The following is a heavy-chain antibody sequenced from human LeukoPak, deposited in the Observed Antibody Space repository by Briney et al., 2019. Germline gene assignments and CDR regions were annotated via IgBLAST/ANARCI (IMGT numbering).Heavy chain of an antibody. Sequence: GGSLRLSCAASGFTFSSYAMPWVRQAPGKGLEWAAVISYDGSNKYYADSVKGRFTISRDNSKNTLYLQMNSLRAEDTAVYYCARAPSGYYTNLFDYWGQGTLVTVSS. J-gene: IGHJ4*02. D-gene: IGHD3-3*01. CDR2: ISYDGSNK. CDR1: GFTFSSYA. V-gene: IGHV3-30-3*01. CDR3: ARAPSGYYTNLFDY.